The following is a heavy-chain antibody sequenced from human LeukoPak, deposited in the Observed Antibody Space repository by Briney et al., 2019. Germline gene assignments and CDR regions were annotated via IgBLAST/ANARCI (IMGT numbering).Heavy chain of an antibody. D-gene: IGHD2-8*01. Sequence: GGSLRLSCAASGFTVSNYWMSWVGQAPGKGLVWISRIIGDGRTISYADSVKGRFTISRDSAKNTVPLQMNSLRGEDTAVYYCGREDRIVLGNDALDIWGQGTMVTVSS. CDR1: GFTVSNYW. CDR3: GREDRIVLGNDALDI. J-gene: IGHJ3*02. CDR2: IIGDGRTI. V-gene: IGHV3-74*01.